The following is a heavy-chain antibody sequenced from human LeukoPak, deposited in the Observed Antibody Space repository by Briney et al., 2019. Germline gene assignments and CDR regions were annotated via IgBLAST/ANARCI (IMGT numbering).Heavy chain of an antibody. J-gene: IGHJ4*02. V-gene: IGHV4-31*03. CDR2: IYYSGSS. CDR1: GGSINNGGYY. Sequence: PSETLSLTCTVSGGSINNGGYYWSWIRQHPGKGLEWIGYIYYSGSSYYNPSLRSRVTISVDTSKNQFSLKLSSVTAADTAVYYCARGRPGGSTLDYWGQGTLVTVSS. D-gene: IGHD2-15*01. CDR3: ARGRPGGSTLDY.